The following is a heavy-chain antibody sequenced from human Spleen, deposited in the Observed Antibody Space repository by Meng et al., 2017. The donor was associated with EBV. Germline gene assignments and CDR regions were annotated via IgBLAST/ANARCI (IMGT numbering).Heavy chain of an antibody. CDR3: ARPFPSWQSPRLDPFGA. CDR1: GDSFSSFYY. Sequence: QVQLQESGPGLVNASATPSLTCTVSGDSFSSFYYWGWIRQPPGRGLEWIGSVHYTGSTYYSPSLKSRVTVSVDTSKNQFSLRLTSVTAADTAVYYCARPFPSWQSPRLDPFGAWGQGTLVTVYS. CDR2: VHYTGST. V-gene: IGHV4-39*01. D-gene: IGHD6-19*01. J-gene: IGHJ5*02.